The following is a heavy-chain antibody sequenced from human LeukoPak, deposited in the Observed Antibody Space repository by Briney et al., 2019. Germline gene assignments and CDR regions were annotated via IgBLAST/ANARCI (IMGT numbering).Heavy chain of an antibody. J-gene: IGHJ3*02. CDR1: GYPFTNYY. CDR3: ARASPQYDSSGWGARVDAFDI. D-gene: IGHD3-22*01. V-gene: IGHV1-46*01. Sequence: ASVKVSCKASGYPFTNYYTHWVRQAPGQGLEWMGIINPSGGSTSYAQKFQGRVTMTRDTSTSTVYMELYSLKSEDTAVYFCARASPQYDSSGWGARVDAFDIWGQGTMVTVSS. CDR2: INPSGGST.